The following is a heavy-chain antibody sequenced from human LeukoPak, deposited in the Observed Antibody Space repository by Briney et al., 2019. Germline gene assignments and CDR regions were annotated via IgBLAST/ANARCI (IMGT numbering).Heavy chain of an antibody. Sequence: SQTLSLTCAISGDSVSSNSAAWSWIRQSPSRGLEWLGRTYYRSEWYNDYAVSVKSRITINPDTSKNQFSLQLNSVTPEDTAVYYCARDPPTITLAGNGNDYWGQGTLVTVSS. J-gene: IGHJ4*02. D-gene: IGHD6-19*01. CDR3: ARDPPTITLAGNGNDY. CDR1: GDSVSSNSAA. V-gene: IGHV6-1*01. CDR2: TYYRSEWYN.